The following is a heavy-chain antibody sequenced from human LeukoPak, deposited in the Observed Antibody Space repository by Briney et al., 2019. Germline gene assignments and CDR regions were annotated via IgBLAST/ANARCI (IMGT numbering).Heavy chain of an antibody. Sequence: PGGSLRLSCAASGFTFSNYWMTWVRQAPGTGLEWVANIKQDGSERFYVDSAKGRFTISRDNAQNSLYLQMNSLRVEDTAVYYCVRDWGDSGDYWGQGTLVTVSS. CDR1: GFTFSNYW. CDR3: VRDWGDSGDY. CDR2: IKQDGSER. V-gene: IGHV3-7*01. J-gene: IGHJ4*02. D-gene: IGHD2-21*02.